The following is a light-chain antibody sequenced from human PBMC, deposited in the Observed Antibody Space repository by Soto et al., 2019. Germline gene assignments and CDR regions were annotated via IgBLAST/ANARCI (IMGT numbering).Light chain of an antibody. CDR1: QSVSSNY. J-gene: IGKJ5*01. Sequence: EIVLTQSPGTLSLSPGERATLSCRASQSVSSNYLAWYQQKPGQAPRLLIYGASSRATGIPDRFSGSGSGTDFTLTISRLEPEDFAVYYCQQYGSSPMTFGQGTRRAIK. CDR2: GAS. CDR3: QQYGSSPMT. V-gene: IGKV3-20*01.